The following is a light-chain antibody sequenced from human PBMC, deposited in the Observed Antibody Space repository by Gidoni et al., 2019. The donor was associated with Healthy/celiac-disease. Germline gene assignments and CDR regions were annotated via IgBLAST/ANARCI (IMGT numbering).Light chain of an antibody. J-gene: IGKJ4*01. V-gene: IGKV1-39*01. CDR3: QQSYSTPLT. Sequence: DIQMTQSPSSLSASVGDRVTITCRASQSISSYLNWYQQKPGKAPKLLIYAASSLQSGVPSRFSGSGSGTDFTLTISSLQPEDFATYYCQQSYSTPLTCGGGTKVRSN. CDR2: AAS. CDR1: QSISSY.